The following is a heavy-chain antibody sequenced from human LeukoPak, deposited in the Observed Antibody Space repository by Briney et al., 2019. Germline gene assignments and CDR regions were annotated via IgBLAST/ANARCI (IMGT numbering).Heavy chain of an antibody. J-gene: IGHJ6*03. CDR2: IYYSGST. D-gene: IGHD1-26*01. CDR3: ARDQNLGYMDV. Sequence: SETLSLTCTVSGGSISSYYWSWIRQPPGKGPEWIGYIYYSGSTNYNPSLKSRVTISVDTSKNQFSLKLSSVTAADTAVYYCARDQNLGYMDVWGKGTTVTVSS. V-gene: IGHV4-59*01. CDR1: GGSISSYY.